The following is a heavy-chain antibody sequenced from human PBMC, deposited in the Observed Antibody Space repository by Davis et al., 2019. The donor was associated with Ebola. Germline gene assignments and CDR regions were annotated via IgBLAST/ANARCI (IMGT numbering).Heavy chain of an antibody. J-gene: IGHJ4*02. D-gene: IGHD2-21*01. CDR1: GGSFSGYY. Sequence: SETLSLTCAVYGGSFSGYYWSWIRQPPAPLLVCIGEINHSGSTNYNPSLKSRVTISVDTSTFSLKVTSVTAADSAAYYCARGKGVWDSWGQGTLVTVSS. CDR2: INHSGST. V-gene: IGHV4-34*01. CDR3: ARGKGVWDS.